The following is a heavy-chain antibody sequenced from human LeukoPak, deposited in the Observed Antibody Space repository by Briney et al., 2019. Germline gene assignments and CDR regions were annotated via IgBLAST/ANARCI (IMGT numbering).Heavy chain of an antibody. CDR3: ARAPYDFWSGYSNWFDP. CDR1: GGSISSYY. V-gene: IGHV4-59*01. J-gene: IGHJ5*02. CDR2: IYYSGST. D-gene: IGHD3-3*01. Sequence: SETLSLTCTVSGGSISSYYWSWIRQPPGRGLEWIGYIYYSGSTNYNPSLKSRVTISVDTSKNQFSLKLSSVTAADTAVYYCARAPYDFWSGYSNWFDPWGQGTLVTVSS.